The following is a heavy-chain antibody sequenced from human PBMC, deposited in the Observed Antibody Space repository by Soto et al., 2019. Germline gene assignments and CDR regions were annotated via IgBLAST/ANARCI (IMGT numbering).Heavy chain of an antibody. CDR2: ISAYNGNT. CDR3: ARDRHSNSYYFDY. CDR1: GYTFTSYG. Sequence: ASVKVSCKASGYTFTSYGISWVRQAPGQGLEWMGWISAYNGNTNYAQKFQGRVTMTTDTSTSTVYMELSSLRSEDTAVYYCARDRHSNSYYFDYWGQGTLVTVSS. J-gene: IGHJ4*02. D-gene: IGHD4-4*01. V-gene: IGHV1-18*01.